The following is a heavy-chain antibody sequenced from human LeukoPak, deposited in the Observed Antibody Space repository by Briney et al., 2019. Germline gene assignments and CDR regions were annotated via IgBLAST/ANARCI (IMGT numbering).Heavy chain of an antibody. Sequence: GGSLRLSCAASGFTFSSYAMSWVRQAPGKGLEWVSAISGSGGSTYYADSVKGRFTISRDNSKNTLYLQMNSLRAEDMAVYYCATPGNYDFWSRRDFDYWGQGTLVTVSS. CDR2: ISGSGGST. D-gene: IGHD3-3*01. J-gene: IGHJ4*02. CDR1: GFTFSSYA. CDR3: ATPGNYDFWSRRDFDY. V-gene: IGHV3-23*01.